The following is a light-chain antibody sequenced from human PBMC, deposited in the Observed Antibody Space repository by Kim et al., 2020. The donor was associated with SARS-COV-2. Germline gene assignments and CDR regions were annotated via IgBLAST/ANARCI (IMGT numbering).Light chain of an antibody. J-gene: IGLJ3*02. V-gene: IGLV2-23*02. CDR1: SSAGRGYDL. Sequence: GQSITNSCTWTSSAGRGYDLVSWYQQNPDNAPKLLIYEDSKRPSGVSSRFSGSKSGNTASLTISGLQAEDEAEYYCCSYAGSTTFVFGGGTQLTVL. CDR3: CSYAGSTTFV. CDR2: EDS.